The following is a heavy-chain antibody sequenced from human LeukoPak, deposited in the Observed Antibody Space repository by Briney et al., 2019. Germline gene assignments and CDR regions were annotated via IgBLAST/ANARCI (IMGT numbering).Heavy chain of an antibody. V-gene: IGHV1-18*01. CDR3: ARAEQLALPRGFDY. J-gene: IGHJ4*02. CDR2: ISAYNGNT. D-gene: IGHD6-6*01. Sequence: EASVKVSCKASGYTFTSYGISWVRQAPGQGLEWMGWISAYNGNTNYAQKLQGRVTMTTDTSTSTAYMELSRLRSDDTAVYYCARAEQLALPRGFDYWGQGTLVTVSS. CDR1: GYTFTSYG.